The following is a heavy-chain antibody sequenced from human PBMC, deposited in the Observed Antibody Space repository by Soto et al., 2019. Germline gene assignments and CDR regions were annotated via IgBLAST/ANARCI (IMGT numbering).Heavy chain of an antibody. CDR2: IWYDGSNK. CDR1: GFTFSSYG. D-gene: IGHD3-3*01. Sequence: PGGSLRLSCAASGFTFSSYGMHWVRQAPGKGLEWVAVIWYDGSNKYYADSVKGRFTISRDNSKNTLYLQMNSLRAEDTAVYYCARWYYDFWSGYYTGSVYYYGMDVWGQGTTVTVSS. J-gene: IGHJ6*02. V-gene: IGHV3-33*01. CDR3: ARWYYDFWSGYYTGSVYYYGMDV.